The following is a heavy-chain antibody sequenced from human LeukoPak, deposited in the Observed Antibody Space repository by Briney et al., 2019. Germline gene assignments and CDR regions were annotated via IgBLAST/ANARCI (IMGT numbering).Heavy chain of an antibody. CDR3: AGLRSTVAWASFDY. V-gene: IGHV4-59*08. J-gene: IGHJ4*02. Sequence: SETLSLTCIVSGSISSYFWTWIRQPPGKGLEWIGHSYFTGNPNYNPSLKSRVTISVDPPKNQFSLKLTSVTAADTAVYYCAGLRSTVAWASFDYWGQGILVTVSS. D-gene: IGHD4-23*01. CDR1: GSISSYF. CDR2: SYFTGNP.